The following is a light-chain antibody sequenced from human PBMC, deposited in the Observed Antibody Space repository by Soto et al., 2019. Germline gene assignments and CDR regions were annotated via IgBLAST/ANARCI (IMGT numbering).Light chain of an antibody. CDR1: SSDVGGYNY. CDR3: SSYAGRSNV. Sequence: VLTQPPSASGSPGQSVAISCTGTSSDVGGYNYVSWYQQHPGKAPKLMIYEVNKRPSGVPDRFSGSKSGNTASLTVSGLQAEDEADYYCSSYAGRSNVFGTGTKVTVL. V-gene: IGLV2-8*01. J-gene: IGLJ1*01. CDR2: EVN.